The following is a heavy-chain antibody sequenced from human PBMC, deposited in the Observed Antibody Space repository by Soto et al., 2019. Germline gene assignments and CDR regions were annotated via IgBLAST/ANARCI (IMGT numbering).Heavy chain of an antibody. Sequence: GGSLRLSCAASGFTFSNYAMSWVRQAPGKGLEWVSAISGSGGNTYYADSVKGRFTISRDNSKNTLYLQMNSLRSEDTAVYYCAGGVSTDYYYYYGMDVWGQGTTVTVSS. J-gene: IGHJ6*02. V-gene: IGHV3-23*01. CDR1: GFTFSNYA. D-gene: IGHD4-17*01. CDR2: ISGSGGNT. CDR3: AGGVSTDYYYYYGMDV.